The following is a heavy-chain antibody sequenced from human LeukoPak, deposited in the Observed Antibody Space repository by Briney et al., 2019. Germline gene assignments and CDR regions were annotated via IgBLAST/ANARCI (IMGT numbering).Heavy chain of an antibody. CDR3: AHRRVVAYYGIWCFDP. D-gene: IGHD3-9*01. CDR1: GFSLSTSAAG. Sequence: SGPTLTNPTQTLTLTCTCSGFSLSTSAAGVGWIRQPPGKALERLALIYWDDDKRYSPSLKSSLNITKDTSKNQVAHTMTNMDPVDTATYYCAHRRVVAYYGIWCFDPWGQRTLV. V-gene: IGHV2-5*02. CDR2: IYWDDDK. J-gene: IGHJ5*02.